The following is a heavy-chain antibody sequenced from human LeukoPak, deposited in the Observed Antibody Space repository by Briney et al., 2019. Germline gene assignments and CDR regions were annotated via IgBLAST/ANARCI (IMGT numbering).Heavy chain of an antibody. J-gene: IGHJ5*02. Sequence: SETLFLTCTVSGGSISSYYWTWMRQPAGKGLEWIGRIYTSGSTNYNPSLKSRVTISVDTSKNQFSLKLSSVTAADTAVYYCARLRVAYNWFDPWGQGTLVTVSS. D-gene: IGHD3-3*01. V-gene: IGHV4-4*07. CDR2: IYTSGST. CDR1: GGSISSYY. CDR3: ARLRVAYNWFDP.